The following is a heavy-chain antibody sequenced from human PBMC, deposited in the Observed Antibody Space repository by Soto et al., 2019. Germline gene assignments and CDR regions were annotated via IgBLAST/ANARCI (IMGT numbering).Heavy chain of an antibody. D-gene: IGHD2-2*01. CDR3: ARDESAGSSTSN. J-gene: IGHJ4*02. CDR1: GPTFSTYG. Sequence: DVQLVESGGGLVKPGGSLRLSCVACGPTFSTYGMNWIRQTPGKGLEWVSSITRSGSYIHYADSVQGRFTVSRDNAKNSMYLQMNSLRVEDTAVYFCARDESAGSSTSNWGQGTLVTVSS. V-gene: IGHV3-21*01. CDR2: ITRSGSYI.